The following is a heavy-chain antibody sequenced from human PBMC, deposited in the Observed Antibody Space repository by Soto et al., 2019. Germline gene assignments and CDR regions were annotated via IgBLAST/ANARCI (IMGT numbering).Heavy chain of an antibody. D-gene: IGHD2-21*01. Sequence: QVQLVQSGAEVKKPGASVKVSCKASGYTFTSYGISWVRQAPGQGLEWMGWISAYNGNTNYAQKLQGRVTMTRDTSTSTCYMELRSLRSDGTAVYYCASCPAELCLYCCGMDVWGQGTTVTVSS. CDR2: ISAYNGNT. CDR3: ASCPAELCLYCCGMDV. V-gene: IGHV1-18*01. J-gene: IGHJ6*02. CDR1: GYTFTSYG.